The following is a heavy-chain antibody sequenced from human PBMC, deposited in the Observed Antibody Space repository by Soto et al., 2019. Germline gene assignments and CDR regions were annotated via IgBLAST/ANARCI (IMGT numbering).Heavy chain of an antibody. D-gene: IGHD6-6*01. CDR3: ARLGQLVWDYYYYGMDV. CDR2: IYPGDSDT. V-gene: IGHV5-51*01. Sequence: RGESLKISCKGSGYSFTSYWIGWVRQMPGKGLEWMGIIYPGDSDTRYSPSFQGQVTISADKSISTAYLQWSSLKASDTAMYYCARLGQLVWDYYYYGMDVWGQGTTVTVSS. CDR1: GYSFTSYW. J-gene: IGHJ6*02.